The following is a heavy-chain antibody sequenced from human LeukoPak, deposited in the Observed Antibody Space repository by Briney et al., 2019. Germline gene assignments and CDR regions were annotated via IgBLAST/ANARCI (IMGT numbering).Heavy chain of an antibody. CDR1: GYSFTSYW. J-gene: IGHJ4*02. CDR3: ARRDSETKDLDY. Sequence: GESLKISCKGFGYSFTSYWIGWVRQMPGKGLEWMGIIYPGDSDTRYSPSFQGQITISADKSISTAYLQWSSLKASDTTIYYCARRDSETKDLDYWGQGTLVTVSS. CDR2: IYPGDSDT. D-gene: IGHD2-15*01. V-gene: IGHV5-51*01.